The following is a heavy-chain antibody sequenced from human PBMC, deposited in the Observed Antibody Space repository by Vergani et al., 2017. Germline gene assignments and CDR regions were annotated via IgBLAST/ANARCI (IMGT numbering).Heavy chain of an antibody. V-gene: IGHV4-59*01. D-gene: IGHD4-17*01. CDR2: IYYSGST. Sequence: QVQLQESGPGLVKPSQTLSLTCTVSGGSISSYYWSWIRQPPGKGLEWIGYIYYSGSTNYNPSLKSRVTISVDTSKNQFSLKLSSVTAADTAVYYCARGVAYYGDYGESYWYFDLWGRGTLVTVSS. CDR1: GGSISSYY. CDR3: ARGVAYYGDYGESYWYFDL. J-gene: IGHJ2*01.